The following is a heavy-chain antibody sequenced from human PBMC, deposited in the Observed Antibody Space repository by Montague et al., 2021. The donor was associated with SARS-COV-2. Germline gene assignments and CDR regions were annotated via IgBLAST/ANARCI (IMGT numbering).Heavy chain of an antibody. CDR1: FFPFLPSN. J-gene: IGHJ6*03. D-gene: IGHD2-2*01. CDR3: ARREIDIVLVPAATDYYYYYMDV. Sequence: SLLLSFSSSFFPFLPSNMPWVRQAPGKGLEWVSYINYRSSTIFYADSVKGRFTISRDNAKNSLYLQMNSLRDEDTAVYYCARREIDIVLVPAATDYYYYYMDVWGKGTTVTVSS. CDR2: INYRSSTI. V-gene: IGHV3-48*02.